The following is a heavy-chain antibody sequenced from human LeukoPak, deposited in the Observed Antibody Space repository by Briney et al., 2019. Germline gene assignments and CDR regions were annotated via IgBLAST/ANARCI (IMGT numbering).Heavy chain of an antibody. Sequence: SETLSLTCNVSGASVSSGSYYWSWIRQPPGKGLEWIGYIYYSGSTYYNPSLKSRVTISVDTSKNQFSLKLSSVTAADTAVYYCARGRLGYCSSTRSCGMDVWGQGTTVTVSS. J-gene: IGHJ6*02. CDR3: ARGRLGYCSSTRSCGMDV. V-gene: IGHV4-30-4*08. CDR2: IYYSGST. CDR1: GASVSSGSYY. D-gene: IGHD2-2*01.